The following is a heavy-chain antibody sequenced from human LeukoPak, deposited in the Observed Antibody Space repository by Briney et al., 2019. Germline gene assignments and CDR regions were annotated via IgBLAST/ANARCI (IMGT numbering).Heavy chain of an antibody. D-gene: IGHD1-26*01. CDR3: ARGMRKRVGATHYGMDV. CDR1: GFTVSSNY. CDR2: IYSGGST. J-gene: IGHJ6*02. Sequence: GGSLRLSCAASGFTVSSNYMSWVRQAPGKGLEWVSVIYSGGSTYYADSVRGRFTISRHNSKNTLYLQMNSLRAEDTAVYYCARGMRKRVGATHYGMDVWGQGTTVTVSS. V-gene: IGHV3-53*04.